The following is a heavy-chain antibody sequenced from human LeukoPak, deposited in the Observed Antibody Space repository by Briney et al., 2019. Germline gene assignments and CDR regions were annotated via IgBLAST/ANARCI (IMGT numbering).Heavy chain of an antibody. J-gene: IGHJ4*02. CDR3: ARLEVLMVYAMDY. CDR1: GGSISSSSYY. D-gene: IGHD2-8*01. V-gene: IGHV4-39*07. Sequence: PSETLSLTCTVSGGSISSSSYYWSWIRQPPGKGLEWIGEINHSGSTNYNPSLKSRVTISVDTSKNQFSLKLSSVTAADTAVYYCARLEVLMVYAMDYWGQGTLVTVSS. CDR2: INHSGST.